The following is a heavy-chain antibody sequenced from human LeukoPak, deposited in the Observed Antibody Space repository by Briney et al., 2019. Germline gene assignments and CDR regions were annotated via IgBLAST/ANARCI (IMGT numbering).Heavy chain of an antibody. CDR3: ARDPGYCSGGSCYDHFDY. J-gene: IGHJ4*02. CDR2: ISSSGSTI. CDR1: GFTFSSYE. D-gene: IGHD2-15*01. V-gene: IGHV3-48*03. Sequence: GGSLRHSCAASGFTFSSYEMNWVRQAPGKGLEWVSYISSSGSTIYYADSVKGRFTISRDNAKNSLYLQMNSLRAEDTAVYYCARDPGYCSGGSCYDHFDYWGQGTLVTVSS.